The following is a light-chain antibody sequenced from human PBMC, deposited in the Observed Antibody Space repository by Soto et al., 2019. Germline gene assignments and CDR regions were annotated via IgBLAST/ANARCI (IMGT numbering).Light chain of an antibody. Sequence: DIVMTQSAANLAVSPGEGVSLXCRTTQILFTQLCWYQQRPGKSPRLFIWGASPRANDSAARFSGSGSATEFTRTISSLQSEDYAFYFCQQYNQWPWTFGQGTKVDI. CDR3: QQYNQWPWT. CDR2: GAS. J-gene: IGKJ1*01. CDR1: QILFTQ. V-gene: IGKV3-15*01.